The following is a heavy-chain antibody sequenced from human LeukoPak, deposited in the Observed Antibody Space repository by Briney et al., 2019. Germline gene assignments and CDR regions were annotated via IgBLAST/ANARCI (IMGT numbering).Heavy chain of an antibody. D-gene: IGHD3-9*01. CDR3: ARDMTDWWFDP. Sequence: TPSGTLSLTCTVSGGSISSGGYYWSWIRQHPGKGLEWIGYIYYSGSTHYNPSLKSRVTISVDTSKNQFSLKLSSVTAADTAVYYCARDMTDWWFDPWGQGTLVTVSS. CDR1: GGSISSGGYY. V-gene: IGHV4-31*03. J-gene: IGHJ5*02. CDR2: IYYSGST.